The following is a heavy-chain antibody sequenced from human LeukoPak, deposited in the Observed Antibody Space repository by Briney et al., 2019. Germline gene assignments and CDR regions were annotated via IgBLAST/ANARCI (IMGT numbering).Heavy chain of an antibody. CDR2: ISSSSSYI. J-gene: IGHJ4*02. CDR1: GFTFSSYS. CDR3: AKDRWNDAADY. Sequence: KAGGSLRLSCAASGFTFSSYSMNWVRQAPGKGLEWVSSISSSSSYIYYADSVKGRFTISRDNSKNTLYLQMNSLRAEDTAVYYCAKDRWNDAADYWGQGTLVTVSS. D-gene: IGHD1-1*01. V-gene: IGHV3-21*04.